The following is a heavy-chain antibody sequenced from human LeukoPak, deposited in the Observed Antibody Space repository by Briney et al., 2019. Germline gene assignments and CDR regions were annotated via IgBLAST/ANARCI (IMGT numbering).Heavy chain of an antibody. Sequence: AAVKVSCKASGYTFTGYYMHWVRQAPGQGLEWMGWINPNSGCTNYAQKFQGRVTMTRDTSISTAYMELSRLRSDDTAVYYCARDLVRTMVRGVTHWCDYWGQGTLVTVSS. J-gene: IGHJ4*02. D-gene: IGHD3-10*01. CDR3: ARDLVRTMVRGVTHWCDY. CDR1: GYTFTGYY. CDR2: INPNSGCT. V-gene: IGHV1-2*02.